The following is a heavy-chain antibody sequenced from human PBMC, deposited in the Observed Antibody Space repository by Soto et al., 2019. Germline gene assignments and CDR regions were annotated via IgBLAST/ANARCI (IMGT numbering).Heavy chain of an antibody. CDR3: ADLDDDY. D-gene: IGHD1-1*01. CDR2: ISYDGSNK. CDR1: GFTFSSYG. Sequence: QVQLVESGGGVVQPGRSLRPSCAASGFTFSSYGMHWVRQAPGKGLEWVAVISYDGSNKYYADSVKGRFTISRDNSKNTLYLQMNSLRAEDTAVYYCADLDDDYWGQGTLVTVSS. V-gene: IGHV3-30*03. J-gene: IGHJ4*02.